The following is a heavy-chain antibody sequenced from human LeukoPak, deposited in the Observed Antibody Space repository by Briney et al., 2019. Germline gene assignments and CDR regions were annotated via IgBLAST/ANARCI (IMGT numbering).Heavy chain of an antibody. D-gene: IGHD1-26*01. CDR2: ISSSSSTI. J-gene: IGHJ4*02. CDR1: GFTFSSYS. V-gene: IGHV3-48*01. CDR3: AKVASGSGSGGGDY. Sequence: GGSLRLSCVASGFTFSSYSMTWVRQGPGKGLEWVSYISSSSSTIYYADSVKGRFTISRDNSKNTLYLQMNSLRAEDTAVYYCAKVASGSGSGGGDYWGQGTLVTVSS.